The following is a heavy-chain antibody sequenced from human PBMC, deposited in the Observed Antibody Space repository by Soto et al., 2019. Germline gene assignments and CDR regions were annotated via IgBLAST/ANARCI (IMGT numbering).Heavy chain of an antibody. CDR3: ARHSIALRKNNWFDP. CDR2: IFFLGSS. CDR1: GDSIISSDFY. J-gene: IGHJ5*02. D-gene: IGHD6-13*01. V-gene: IGHV4-39*01. Sequence: SETLSLTCTVSGDSIISSDFYWGWVRQPPGKGLEWIGSIFFLGSSYYNPSLKSRVTMSVDTSKNQFSLRLRSVTAADTALYFCARHSIALRKNNWFDPWGQGIMVIVSS.